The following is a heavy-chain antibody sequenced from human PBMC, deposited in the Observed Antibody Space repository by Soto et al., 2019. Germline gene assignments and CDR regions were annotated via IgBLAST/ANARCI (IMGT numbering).Heavy chain of an antibody. D-gene: IGHD5-12*01. CDR2: IYYSGST. CDR3: ARHGGAGIVATIRYFDY. Sequence: SETLSLSCTVSGCSISSYYWSWIRQPPGKGLEWIGYIYYSGSTNYNPSLKSRVTISVDTSKNQFSLKLSSVTAADTAVYYCARHGGAGIVATIRYFDYWGQGTLVTVSS. CDR1: GCSISSYY. V-gene: IGHV4-59*08. J-gene: IGHJ4*02.